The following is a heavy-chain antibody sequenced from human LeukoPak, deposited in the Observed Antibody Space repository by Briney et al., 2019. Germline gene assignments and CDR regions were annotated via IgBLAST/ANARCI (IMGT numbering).Heavy chain of an antibody. D-gene: IGHD1-1*01. CDR1: GFTFDDYA. J-gene: IGHJ4*02. V-gene: IGHV3-43*02. CDR3: AKGQELDDGVFDS. Sequence: GGSLRLSCAASGFTFDDYAMHWVRQAPGKGLEWVSLISGDGGGTYYADSVKGRFTISRDNSKNTLYLELNSLRVEDTATFYCAKGQELDDGVFDSWGQGTMVTVSS. CDR2: ISGDGGGT.